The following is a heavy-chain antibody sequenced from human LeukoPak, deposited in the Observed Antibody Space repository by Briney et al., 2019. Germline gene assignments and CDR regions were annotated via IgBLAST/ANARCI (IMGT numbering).Heavy chain of an antibody. D-gene: IGHD2-2*01. CDR3: ARGGYCSSTSCPRSAVEI. V-gene: IGHV3-48*03. J-gene: IGHJ3*02. CDR1: GLTLSSSE. CDR2: ITSGGRTK. Sequence: GRCLRLSCEASGLTLSSSEMNWVRHDPGKWLEWGAYITSGGRTKTHPSSVKGRFTISRDNAKDSLYLQMKSLRAEDTAVYYCARGGYCSSTSCPRSAVEIWGQGTMVTVSS.